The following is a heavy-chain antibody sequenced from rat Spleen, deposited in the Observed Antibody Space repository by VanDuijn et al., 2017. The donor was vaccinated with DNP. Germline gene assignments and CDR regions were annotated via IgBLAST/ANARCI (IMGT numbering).Heavy chain of an antibody. Sequence: EVQLVESGGGLVQPGRSMILSCAASKFVFSNYGMAWVRQAPKKGLEWVATISTSGSRTYYPDSVKGRFTISRDNAKSSLYLQMNSLKSEDTATYYCAKNSGYYFDYWGQGVMVTVSS. J-gene: IGHJ2*01. CDR2: ISTSGSRT. V-gene: IGHV5-25*01. D-gene: IGHD4-3*01. CDR3: AKNSGYYFDY. CDR1: KFVFSNYG.